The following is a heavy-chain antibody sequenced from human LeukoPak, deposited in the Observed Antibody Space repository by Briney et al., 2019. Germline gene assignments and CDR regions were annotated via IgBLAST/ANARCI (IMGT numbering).Heavy chain of an antibody. J-gene: IGHJ5*02. Sequence: PGGSLRLSCAASGFTFSSYAMSWVRQAPGKGLEWVSVIYSGGSTYYADSVKGRFTISRDNSKNTLYLQMNSLRAEDTAVYYCARSPRYHSSSWYGWFDPWGQGTLVTVSS. CDR1: GFTFSSYA. D-gene: IGHD6-13*01. CDR3: ARSPRYHSSSWYGWFDP. V-gene: IGHV3-53*01. CDR2: IYSGGST.